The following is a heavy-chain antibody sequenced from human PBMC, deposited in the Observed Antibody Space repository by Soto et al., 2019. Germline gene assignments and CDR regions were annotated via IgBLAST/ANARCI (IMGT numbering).Heavy chain of an antibody. CDR1: GGSISSGGYS. Sequence: TLSLTCAVSGGSISSGGYSWSWIRQPPGKGLEWIGYIYHSGSTYYNPSLKSRVTISVDRSKNQFSLKLSSVTAADTAVYYCASAKNYYYYGMDVWGQGTTVTVSS. J-gene: IGHJ6*02. V-gene: IGHV4-30-2*01. CDR2: IYHSGST. CDR3: ASAKNYYYYGMDV.